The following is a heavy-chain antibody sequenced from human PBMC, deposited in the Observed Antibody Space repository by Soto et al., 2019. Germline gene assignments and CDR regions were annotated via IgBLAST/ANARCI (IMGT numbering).Heavy chain of an antibody. CDR1: GYTFTGYY. CDR2: INPNSGGT. V-gene: IGHV1-2*02. J-gene: IGHJ3*02. D-gene: IGHD3-10*01. Sequence: ASVKVSCKASGYTFTGYYMHWVRQAPGQGLEWMGWINPNSGGTNYAQKFQGRVTMTRDTSISTAYMELSGLRSDDTAVYYCARVTPATLRGAFDIWGQGTMVTVSS. CDR3: ARVTPATLRGAFDI.